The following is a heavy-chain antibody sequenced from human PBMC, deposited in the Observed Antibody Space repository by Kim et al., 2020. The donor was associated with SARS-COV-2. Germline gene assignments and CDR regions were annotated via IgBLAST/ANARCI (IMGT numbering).Heavy chain of an antibody. D-gene: IGHD6-13*01. CDR2: ISYDGSNK. Sequence: GGSLRLSCAASGFTFSSYGMHWVRQAPGKGLEWVAVISYDGSNKYYADSVKGRFTISRDNSKNTLYLQMNSLRAEDTAVYYCAKDRGYSSSLLGWFDPWGQGTLVTVSS. CDR1: GFTFSSYG. CDR3: AKDRGYSSSLLGWFDP. J-gene: IGHJ5*02. V-gene: IGHV3-30*18.